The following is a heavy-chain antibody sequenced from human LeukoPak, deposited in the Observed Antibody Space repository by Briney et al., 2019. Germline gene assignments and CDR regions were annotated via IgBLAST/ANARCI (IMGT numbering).Heavy chain of an antibody. V-gene: IGHV4-39*01. CDR3: ARSCSGGSCYGWFDP. J-gene: IGHJ5*02. CDR2: IYYSGST. Sequence: SETLSLTCTVSGGSISSSSYYWGWIRQPPGKGLEWIGSIYYSGSTYYNPSLKSRVTISVDTSKNQFSLKLSSVTAADTAVYYCARSCSGGSCYGWFDPWGQGTLDTVSS. D-gene: IGHD2-15*01. CDR1: GGSISSSSYY.